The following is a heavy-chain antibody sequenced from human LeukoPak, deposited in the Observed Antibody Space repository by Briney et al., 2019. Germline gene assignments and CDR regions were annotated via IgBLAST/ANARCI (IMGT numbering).Heavy chain of an antibody. Sequence: PGESLRLSCAASGFNFIDAWMTWVRQPPGKGLEWVGRIKSKTGRETIDYAAPVKGRFTISRDDSKNMVYLQMNSLTIEDTAVYYCTTRDLVAVFDHWGQGILVTVSS. V-gene: IGHV3-15*05. CDR2: IKSKTGRETI. D-gene: IGHD6-19*01. CDR3: TTRDLVAVFDH. CDR1: GFNFIDAW. J-gene: IGHJ4*02.